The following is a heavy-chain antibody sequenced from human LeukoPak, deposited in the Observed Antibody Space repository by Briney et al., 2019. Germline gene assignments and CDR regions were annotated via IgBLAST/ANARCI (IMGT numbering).Heavy chain of an antibody. Sequence: PSETLSLTCAVYGGSFSGYYWSWIRQPPGKGLEWIGEINHSGSTNYNPSLKSRVTISVDTSKNQFSLKLSSVTAADTAVYYCARGQTYYYDSSGLRRKKRYYYYMDVWGKGTTVTVSS. CDR3: ARGQTYYYDSSGLRRKKRYYYYMDV. J-gene: IGHJ6*03. CDR2: INHSGST. CDR1: GGSFSGYY. V-gene: IGHV4-34*01. D-gene: IGHD3-22*01.